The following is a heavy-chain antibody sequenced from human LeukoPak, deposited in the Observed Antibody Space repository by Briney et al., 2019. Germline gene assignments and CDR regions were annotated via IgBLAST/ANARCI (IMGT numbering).Heavy chain of an antibody. CDR1: GFTFSSYS. Sequence: GGSLRLSCAASGFTFSSYSMNWVRQAPGKGLEWVSSISSSSSYIYYADSVKGRFTISRDNAKNSLYLQMNSLRAEDTAVYYCARYDCTNGVCYTSYYYGMDVWGQGTTATVSS. J-gene: IGHJ6*02. CDR3: ARYDCTNGVCYTSYYYGMDV. V-gene: IGHV3-21*01. CDR2: ISSSSSYI. D-gene: IGHD2-8*01.